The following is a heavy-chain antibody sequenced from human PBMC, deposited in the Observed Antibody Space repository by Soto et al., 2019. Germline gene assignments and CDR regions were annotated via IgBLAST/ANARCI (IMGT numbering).Heavy chain of an antibody. Sequence: PGGSLRLSCSASGFTFRIYTMLWVRQAPGKGLEYVSAISDAGGGSYYADSVKGRFTISRDDPKNTLYLQMSNLRAEDTAVYYCGTGYSSGWSEMYWGQGXLVTVPS. CDR2: ISDAGGGS. V-gene: IGHV3-64D*06. D-gene: IGHD6-19*01. J-gene: IGHJ4*02. CDR3: GTGYSSGWSEMY. CDR1: GFTFRIYT.